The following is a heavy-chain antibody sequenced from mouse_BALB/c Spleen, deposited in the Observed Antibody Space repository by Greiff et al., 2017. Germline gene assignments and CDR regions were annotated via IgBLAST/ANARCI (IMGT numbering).Heavy chain of an antibody. D-gene: IGHD1-2*01. CDR3: AREGYGNAY. CDR2: ISYDGSN. CDR1: GYSITSGYY. J-gene: IGHJ3*01. Sequence: EVKLMESGPGLVKPSQSLSLTCSVTGYSITSGYYWNWIRQFPGNKLEWMGYISYDGSNNYNPSLKNRISITRDTSKNQFFLKLNSVTTEDTATYYCAREGYGNAYWGQGTLVTVSA. V-gene: IGHV3-6*02.